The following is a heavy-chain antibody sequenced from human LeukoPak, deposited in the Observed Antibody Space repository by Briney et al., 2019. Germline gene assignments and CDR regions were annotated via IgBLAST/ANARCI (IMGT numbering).Heavy chain of an antibody. CDR2: ISSNGGST. D-gene: IGHD6-19*01. J-gene: IGHJ4*02. Sequence: GGSLRLSCSASRFTFSRYAMHWVRQAPGKGLEYVSAISSNGGSTYYADSVKGRVTISRDNSKNTLYLQMSSLRPEDTAVFYCVKASGGWYGYFDYWGQGTLVTVYS. CDR3: VKASGGWYGYFDY. V-gene: IGHV3-64D*06. CDR1: RFTFSRYA.